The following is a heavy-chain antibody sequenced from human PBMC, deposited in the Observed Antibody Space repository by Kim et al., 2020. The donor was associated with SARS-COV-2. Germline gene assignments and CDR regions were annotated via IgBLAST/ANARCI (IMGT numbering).Heavy chain of an antibody. D-gene: IGHD6-19*01. J-gene: IGHJ5*02. CDR1: GFTFSSYA. Sequence: GGSLRLSCAASGFTFSSYAMHWVRQDPGKGLEWVAVISYDGSNKYYADSVKGRFTISRDNSKNTLYLQMNSLRAEDTAVYYCARDLINSSGWYYAINWWFDPWGQGTLVTVSS. V-gene: IGHV3-30*04. CDR2: ISYDGSNK. CDR3: ARDLINSSGWYYAINWWFDP.